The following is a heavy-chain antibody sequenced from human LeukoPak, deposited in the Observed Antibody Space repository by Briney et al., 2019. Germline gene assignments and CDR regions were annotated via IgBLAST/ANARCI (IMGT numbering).Heavy chain of an antibody. CDR3: ARLVAPMVRGVPPFDY. V-gene: IGHV4-34*01. Sequence: NPSETLSLTCAVYGGSFSGYYWSWIRQPPGKGLEWIGEINHSGSTNYNPSLKSRVTISVDTSKNQFSLKLSSVTAADTAVYYCARLVAPMVRGVPPFDYWGQGTLVTVSS. D-gene: IGHD3-10*01. CDR2: INHSGST. CDR1: GGSFSGYY. J-gene: IGHJ4*02.